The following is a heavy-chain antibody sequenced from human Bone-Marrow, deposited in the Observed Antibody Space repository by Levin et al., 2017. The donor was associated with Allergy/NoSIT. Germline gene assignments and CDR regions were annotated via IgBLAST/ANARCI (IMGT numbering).Heavy chain of an antibody. Sequence: GESLKISCAASGFTFSSYAMSWVRQAPGKGLEWVSAISGSGGSTYYADSVKGRFTISRDNSKNTLYLQMNSLRAEDTAVYYCAKSPSTIWQRDILEWGEFDYWGQGTLVTVSS. V-gene: IGHV3-23*01. CDR1: GFTFSSYA. J-gene: IGHJ4*02. D-gene: IGHD3-3*01. CDR2: ISGSGGST. CDR3: AKSPSTIWQRDILEWGEFDY.